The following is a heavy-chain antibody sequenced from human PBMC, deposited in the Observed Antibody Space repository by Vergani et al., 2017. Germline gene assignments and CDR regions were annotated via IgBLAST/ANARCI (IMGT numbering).Heavy chain of an antibody. CDR1: GYTFTGYY. D-gene: IGHD3-3*01. CDR2: INPHSGGT. V-gene: IGHV1-2*02. Sequence: QVQLVQSGAEVKKPGASVKVSCKASGYTFTGYYMHWVRQASGQGLEWMGWINPHSGGTNYAQKFQGRVTMTRDTSISTAYMELSRLRSDDTAVYYCARVRHDFWSGYYTPSNFDYWGQGTLVTVSS. CDR3: ARVRHDFWSGYYTPSNFDY. J-gene: IGHJ4*02.